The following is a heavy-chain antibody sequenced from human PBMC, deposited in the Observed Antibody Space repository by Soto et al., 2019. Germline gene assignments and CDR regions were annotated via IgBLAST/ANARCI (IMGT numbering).Heavy chain of an antibody. Sequence: HPVGSLRLSCAASGFTFSSYEMNWVRQAPGKGLEWVSAISGSGGSTYYADSVKGRFTISRDNSKNTLYLQMNSLRAEDTAVYYCAKSFRTDFGVVIGLGYYYYGMDVWGQGTTVTVSS. V-gene: IGHV3-23*01. CDR3: AKSFRTDFGVVIGLGYYYYGMDV. J-gene: IGHJ6*02. CDR2: ISGSGGST. D-gene: IGHD3-3*01. CDR1: GFTFSSYE.